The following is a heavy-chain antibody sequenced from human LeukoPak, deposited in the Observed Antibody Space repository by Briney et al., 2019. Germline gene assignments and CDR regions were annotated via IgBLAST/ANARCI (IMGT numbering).Heavy chain of an antibody. CDR1: GYTFTNYG. CDR2: ISAYNGNT. CDR3: ARDQSLVAYSSTWFDY. Sequence: ASVKLSCTASGYTFTNYGISWVRQAPGQGLEWMGWISAYNGNTDYAQNLQGRVTMTTDTLTSTAYMELRSLRSDDTAVYYCARDQSLVAYSSTWFDYWGQGTPVTVSS. V-gene: IGHV1-18*01. D-gene: IGHD6-13*01. J-gene: IGHJ4*02.